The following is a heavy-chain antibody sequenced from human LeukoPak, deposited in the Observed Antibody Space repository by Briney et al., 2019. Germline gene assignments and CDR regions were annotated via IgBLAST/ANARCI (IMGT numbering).Heavy chain of an antibody. Sequence: PSETLSLTCTVSGGSISSYYWNWIRQPPGKGLEWIGYIPYSGRTNHSPSLKSRVTISVDTSKNQFSLKLISVTAADTAVYYCARGGFLDPFDPWGQGTLVTVSS. CDR2: IPYSGRT. V-gene: IGHV4-59*01. J-gene: IGHJ5*02. CDR1: GGSISSYY. D-gene: IGHD1-1*01. CDR3: ARGGFLDPFDP.